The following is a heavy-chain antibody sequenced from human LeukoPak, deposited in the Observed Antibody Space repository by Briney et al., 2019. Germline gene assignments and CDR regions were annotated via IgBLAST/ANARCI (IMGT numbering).Heavy chain of an antibody. J-gene: IGHJ4*02. CDR2: AQGDGRLQ. D-gene: IGHD2/OR15-2a*01. Sequence: GGSLRLSCAASGFSFSTYGMHWVRQAPGKGLEWVAAAQGDGRLQYYADSVKGRFTISRDNAKNSLYLQMNSLRAEDTAVYYCARGPTRANSTDYWGQGALVTVSS. V-gene: IGHV3-33*01. CDR1: GFSFSTYG. CDR3: ARGPTRANSTDY.